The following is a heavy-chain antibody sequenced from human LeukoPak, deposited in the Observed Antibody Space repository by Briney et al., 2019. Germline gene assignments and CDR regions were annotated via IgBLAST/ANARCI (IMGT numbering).Heavy chain of an antibody. CDR2: IIPIFGTA. D-gene: IGHD6-13*01. V-gene: IGHV1-69*13. J-gene: IGHJ6*03. CDR3: ARAGIAARPSEYYYYYYYMDV. CDR1: GGTFSSYA. Sequence: GASVKVSCKASGGTFSSYAISWVRQAPGQGLEWLGGIIPIFGTANYAQKFQGRVTITADESTSTAYMELSSLRSEDTAVYYCARAGIAARPSEYYYYYYYMDVWGKGTTVTVSS.